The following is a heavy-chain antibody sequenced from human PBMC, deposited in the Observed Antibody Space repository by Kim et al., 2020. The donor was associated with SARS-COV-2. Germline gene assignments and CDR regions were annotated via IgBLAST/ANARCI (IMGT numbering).Heavy chain of an antibody. CDR1: GYTFTSYG. D-gene: IGHD1-26*01. CDR3: ARDSRSGSYQPYSYYYYGMDV. J-gene: IGHJ6*02. CDR2: ISAYNGNT. Sequence: ASVKVSCKASGYTFTSYGISWVRQAPGQGLEWMGWISAYNGNTNYAQKLQGRVTMTTDTSTSTAYMELRSLRSDDTAVYYCARDSRSGSYQPYSYYYYGMDVWGQGTTVTVSS. V-gene: IGHV1-18*04.